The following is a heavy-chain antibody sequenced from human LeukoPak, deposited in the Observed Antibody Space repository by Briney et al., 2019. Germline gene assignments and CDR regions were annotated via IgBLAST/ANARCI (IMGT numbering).Heavy chain of an antibody. V-gene: IGHV3-7*01. CDR2: IKQDGSER. CDR3: ARFVVAWFDP. D-gene: IGHD2-2*01. CDR1: GFTFSSYS. J-gene: IGHJ5*02. Sequence: GGSLRLSCAASGFTFSSYSMNWVRQAPGKGLEWVANIKQDGSERYYVDSVKGRFTISRDNAKNSLYLQMNSLRAEDTAVYYCARFVVAWFDPWGQGTLVTVSS.